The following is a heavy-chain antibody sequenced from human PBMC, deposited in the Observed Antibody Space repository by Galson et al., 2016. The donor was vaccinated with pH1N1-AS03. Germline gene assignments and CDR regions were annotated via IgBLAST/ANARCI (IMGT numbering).Heavy chain of an antibody. Sequence: SVKVSCKASGYKFTNYGFNWVRQAPGQGLEWMGWISGYNGNPNYAQSPQGRVTMTTDTSTSTAYMELRSLRSDDTAVYYCARDDGALYYYYGLDVWGQGTTVTVSS. CDR1: GYKFTNYG. CDR3: ARDDGALYYYYGLDV. CDR2: ISGYNGNP. D-gene: IGHD4-17*01. J-gene: IGHJ6*02. V-gene: IGHV1-18*04.